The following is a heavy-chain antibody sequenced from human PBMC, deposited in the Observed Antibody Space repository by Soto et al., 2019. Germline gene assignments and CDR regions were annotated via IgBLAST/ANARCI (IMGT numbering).Heavy chain of an antibody. CDR2: IDPSDSQT. CDR1: GYSFAGHW. J-gene: IGHJ4*02. D-gene: IGHD3-22*01. Sequence: GESLKISCKGSGYSFAGHWITWVRQKPGKGLEWMGRIDPSDSQTYYSPSFRGHVTISATKSITTVFLQWSSLRASDTAMYYCARQIYDSDTGPNFQYYFDSWGQGTPVTVSS. V-gene: IGHV5-10-1*01. CDR3: ARQIYDSDTGPNFQYYFDS.